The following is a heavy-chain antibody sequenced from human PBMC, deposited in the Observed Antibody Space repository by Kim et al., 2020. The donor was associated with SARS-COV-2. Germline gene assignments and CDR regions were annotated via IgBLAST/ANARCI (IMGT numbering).Heavy chain of an antibody. CDR2: ISGSGGST. CDR1: GFTFSSYA. Sequence: GGSLRLSCAASGFTFSSYAMSWVRQAPGKGLEWVSTISGSGGSTYYADSVKGRFTISRDNSKNTLYLQMNSLRAEDTAVYYCAKDRVEVVTNFDYWGQGTLVTVSS. V-gene: IGHV3-23*01. J-gene: IGHJ4*02. CDR3: AKDRVEVVTNFDY. D-gene: IGHD3-3*01.